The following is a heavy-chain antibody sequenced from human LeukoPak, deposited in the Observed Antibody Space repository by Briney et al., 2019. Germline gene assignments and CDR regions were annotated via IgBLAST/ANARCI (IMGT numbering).Heavy chain of an antibody. CDR3: ARDNVRWQHRTAFDI. J-gene: IGHJ3*02. CDR2: IYYSGST. Sequence: SETLSLTCTVSGGSISSSSYYWSWIRQPPGKGLEWIGYIYYSGSTNYNPSLKSRVTISVDTSKNQFSLKVSSVTAADTAVYYCARDNVRWQHRTAFDIWGQGTMVTVSS. D-gene: IGHD4-23*01. V-gene: IGHV4-61*01. CDR1: GGSISSSSYY.